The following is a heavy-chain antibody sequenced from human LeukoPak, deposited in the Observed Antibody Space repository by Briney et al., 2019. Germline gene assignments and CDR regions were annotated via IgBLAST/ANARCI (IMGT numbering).Heavy chain of an antibody. CDR2: IYTSGST. J-gene: IGHJ4*02. CDR1: GGSISSGSYY. D-gene: IGHD2-8*01. Sequence: SETLSLTCTVSGGSISSGSYYWSCIRQPAGKGLEWIGRIYTSGSTNYNPSLKSRVTISVDTSKHQFSLKLSSVTAADTAVYYCARFSINDYGDYWGQGTLVTVSS. V-gene: IGHV4-61*02. CDR3: ARFSINDYGDY.